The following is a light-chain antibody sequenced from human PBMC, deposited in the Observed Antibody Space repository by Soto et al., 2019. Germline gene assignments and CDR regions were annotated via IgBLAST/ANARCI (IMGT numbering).Light chain of an antibody. J-gene: IGLJ1*01. Sequence: QSVLTQSSSASASLGSSVKLTCTLSSGRSSYIIAWHQQQPGKAPRYLMKLEGSGSYNKGSGVPDRFSGSSSGADRYLTISNLQFEDEADYYCETWDSNTRVFGTGTKLTVL. CDR2: LEGSGSY. V-gene: IGLV4-60*02. CDR1: SGRSSYI. CDR3: ETWDSNTRV.